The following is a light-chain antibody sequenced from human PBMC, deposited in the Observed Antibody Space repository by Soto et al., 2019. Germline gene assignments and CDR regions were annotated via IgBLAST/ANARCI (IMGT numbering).Light chain of an antibody. CDR3: QQYGSSPFT. V-gene: IGKV3-20*01. Sequence: EIVLTQSPGTLSLSPGERATLSCRASQSVSSSYLAWYQQKPGQAPRLLIYGASSRATGIPDRFSGSGSGTDFTLAISRLEPEDLAVYYCQQYGSSPFTFGGGTKVEI. CDR1: QSVSSSY. J-gene: IGKJ4*01. CDR2: GAS.